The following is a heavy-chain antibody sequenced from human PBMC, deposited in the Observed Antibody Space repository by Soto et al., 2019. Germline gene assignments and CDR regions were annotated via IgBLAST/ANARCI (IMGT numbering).Heavy chain of an antibody. Sequence: QVQLVQSGAEVKKPGSSVKVSCTASGGTFSSYAISWVRQAPGQGLELMGGIIPIFGTANYAQKFQGRVTITADESTSTAYMELSSLRSEDTAVYYCARDGAAAGPPDNWFDPWGQGTLVTVSS. D-gene: IGHD6-13*01. J-gene: IGHJ5*02. CDR3: ARDGAAAGPPDNWFDP. CDR1: GGTFSSYA. V-gene: IGHV1-69*01. CDR2: IIPIFGTA.